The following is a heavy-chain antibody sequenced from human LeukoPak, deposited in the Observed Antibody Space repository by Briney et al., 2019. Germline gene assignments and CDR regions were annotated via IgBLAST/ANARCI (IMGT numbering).Heavy chain of an antibody. V-gene: IGHV3-9*01. CDR3: AKAGRLGGGSFDY. J-gene: IGHJ4*02. CDR1: GFTFYDYA. CDR2: ISWNSGSI. Sequence: PGRSLRLSCAASGFTFYDYAMHWVRHAPGKGLEWVSGISWNSGSIGYADSVKGRFTISRDNAKNSLYLQMSSLRAEYTALYYCAKAGRLGGGSFDYWGQGTLVTVSS. D-gene: IGHD3-16*01.